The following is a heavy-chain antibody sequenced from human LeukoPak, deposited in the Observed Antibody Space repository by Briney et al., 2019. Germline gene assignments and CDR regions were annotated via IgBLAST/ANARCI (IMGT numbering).Heavy chain of an antibody. D-gene: IGHD3-10*01. CDR1: GFTFSSYA. Sequence: GGSLRLSCAASGFTFSSYAMHWVRQAPGKGLEWVAVISYDGSNKYYADSVKGRFTISRDNSKNTLYLQMNSLRAEDTAVYYCARELLTPYYYGSGTNWFDPWGQGTLVTVSS. V-gene: IGHV3-30*04. CDR2: ISYDGSNK. J-gene: IGHJ5*02. CDR3: ARELLTPYYYGSGTNWFDP.